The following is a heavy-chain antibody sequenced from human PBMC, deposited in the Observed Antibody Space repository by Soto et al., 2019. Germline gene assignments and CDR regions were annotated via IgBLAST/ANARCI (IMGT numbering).Heavy chain of an antibody. CDR2: MNPNSGNT. V-gene: IGHV1-8*02. J-gene: IGHJ4*02. CDR1: GYNFNTFA. Sequence: ASVKVSCKASGYNFNTFASYWVRQATGHGLEWMGWMNPNSGNTGYAQELRGRVTMTRNTSNTTAYMELTSLTSDDTGVYYCAGGNFRYWGQGTLVTVSS. CDR3: AGGNFRY.